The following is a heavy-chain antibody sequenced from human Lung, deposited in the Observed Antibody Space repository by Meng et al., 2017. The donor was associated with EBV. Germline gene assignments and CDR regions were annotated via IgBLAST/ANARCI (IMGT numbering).Heavy chain of an antibody. CDR1: GFTFSSYS. CDR2: ISRSSSNK. D-gene: IGHD3-22*01. V-gene: IGHV3-21*01. CDR3: AREFHSGFSDY. J-gene: IGHJ4*02. Sequence: EVQLVESGGGLVKPGGSLSLSCADTGFTFSSYSMNWVRQAPGKGLEWVSSISRSSSNKYYADSVKGRFTISRDNAKNSLYLQMNSLRAEDTAVYYCAREFHSGFSDYWGQGTLVTVSS.